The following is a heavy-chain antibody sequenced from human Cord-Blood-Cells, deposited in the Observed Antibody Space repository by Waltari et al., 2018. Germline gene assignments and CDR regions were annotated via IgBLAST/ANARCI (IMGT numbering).Heavy chain of an antibody. J-gene: IGHJ4*02. CDR1: GYTFTGFY. V-gene: IGHV1-2*02. CDR3: ARDVMATIDY. CDR2: INPNSGGT. D-gene: IGHD2-21*01. Sequence: QVQLVQSGAEVKKPGASVNVTCKASGYTFTGFYRHRVRQAPGQGLEWMGWINPNSGGTNDAQKFQGRVTMTRDTSISTAYMELSRLRSDDTAVYYCARDVMATIDYWGQGTLVTVSS.